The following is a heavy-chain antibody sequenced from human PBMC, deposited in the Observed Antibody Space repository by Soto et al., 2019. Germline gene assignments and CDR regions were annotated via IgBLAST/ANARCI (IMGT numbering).Heavy chain of an antibody. CDR1: GFTFSSYG. Sequence: AGGSLRLSCAASGFTFSSYGMHWVRQAPGKGLEWVAVIWYDGSNKYYADSVKGRFTISRDNSKNTLYLQMNSLRAEDTAVYYCARVVSVVVVVAATRYYYGMDVWGQGTTVTVSS. CDR3: ARVVSVVVVVAATRYYYGMDV. D-gene: IGHD2-15*01. V-gene: IGHV3-33*01. CDR2: IWYDGSNK. J-gene: IGHJ6*02.